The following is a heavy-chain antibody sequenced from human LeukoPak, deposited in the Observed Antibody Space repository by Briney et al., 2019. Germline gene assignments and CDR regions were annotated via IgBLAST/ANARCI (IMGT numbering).Heavy chain of an antibody. CDR3: ARYYYDSSGYYPGFDY. V-gene: IGHV1-18*01. J-gene: IGHJ4*02. CDR2: ISAYNGNT. CDR1: GYTFTSYG. D-gene: IGHD3-22*01. Sequence: ASVKVSCKASGYTFTSYGISWVRQAPGQGLEWMGWISAYNGNTNYAQKLQGRVTMTTDTSTSTAYMELRSLRSDDTAVYYCARYYYDSSGYYPGFDYWGQGTLVTVSS.